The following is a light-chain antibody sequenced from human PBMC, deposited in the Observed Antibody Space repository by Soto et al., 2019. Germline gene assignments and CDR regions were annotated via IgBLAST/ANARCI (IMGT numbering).Light chain of an antibody. CDR2: SNN. CDR1: SSNIARNT. Sequence: QSVLTQPPSASGTPGQRVTISCSGSSSNIARNTVNWYQQLPGTAPKLLIFSNNKRPSGVPDRFSGSKSGTSASLAISVLQSDDEADYYCAAWDDSLNGYGVFGGGTKVTVL. CDR3: AAWDDSLNGYGV. V-gene: IGLV1-44*01. J-gene: IGLJ3*02.